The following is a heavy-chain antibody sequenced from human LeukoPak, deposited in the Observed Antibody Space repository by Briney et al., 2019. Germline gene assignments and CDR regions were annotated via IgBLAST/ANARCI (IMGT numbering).Heavy chain of an antibody. J-gene: IGHJ4*02. D-gene: IGHD3-10*01. CDR1: GGSISSDY. V-gene: IGHV4-59*08. Sequence: SDTLSLTCTVSGGSISSDYWQWIRQPPGKGLEWVGYIYNSGNNHYNSSLKSRVTISIDTSKNQFSLKLASVTAADTAVYYCATRGYWGQGTLVAVSS. CDR3: ATRGY. CDR2: IYNSGNN.